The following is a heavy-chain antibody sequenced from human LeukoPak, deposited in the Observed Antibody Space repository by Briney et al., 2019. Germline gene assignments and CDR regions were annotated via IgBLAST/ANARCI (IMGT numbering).Heavy chain of an antibody. CDR3: ARDLAHTIFGVANPWACYYYMDV. CDR2: IYTSGST. V-gene: IGHV4-4*07. J-gene: IGHJ6*03. Sequence: PSETLSLTCTVSGGSISSYYWSWIRQPAGKGLEWIGRIYTSGSTNYNPSLKSRVTMSVDTSKNQFSLKLSSVTAADTAVYYCARDLAHTIFGVANPWACYYYMDVWGKGTTVTVSS. CDR1: GGSISSYY. D-gene: IGHD3-3*01.